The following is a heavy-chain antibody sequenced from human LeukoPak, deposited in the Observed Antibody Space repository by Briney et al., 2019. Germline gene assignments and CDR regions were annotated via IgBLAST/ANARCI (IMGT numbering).Heavy chain of an antibody. V-gene: IGHV3-7*01. CDR3: ARDGEYSSSSAAFGI. Sequence: PGRSLRLSCAASRFSFSSYGMHWVRQAPGKGLEWVANIKQDGSEKYYVDSVKGRFTISRDNAKNSLYLQMNSLRAEDTAVYYCARDGEYSSSSAAFGIWGQGTMVTVSS. J-gene: IGHJ3*02. D-gene: IGHD6-6*01. CDR1: RFSFSSYG. CDR2: IKQDGSEK.